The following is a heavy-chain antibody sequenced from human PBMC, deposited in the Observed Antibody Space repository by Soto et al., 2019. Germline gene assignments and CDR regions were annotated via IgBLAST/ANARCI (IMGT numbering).Heavy chain of an antibody. CDR1: GFTFSSYS. D-gene: IGHD1-1*01. V-gene: IGHV3-21*01. CDR3: AREAREVEPEVYFDY. CDR2: ISSSSSYI. J-gene: IGHJ4*02. Sequence: GGSLRLSCAASGFTFSSYSMNWVRQAPGKGLEWVSSISSSSSYIYYADSVKGRFTISRDNAKNSLYLQMNSLRAEDTAVYYCAREAREVEPEVYFDYWGQGTLVTVSS.